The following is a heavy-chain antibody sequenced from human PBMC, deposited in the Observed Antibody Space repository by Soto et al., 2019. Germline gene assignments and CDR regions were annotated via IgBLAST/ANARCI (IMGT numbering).Heavy chain of an antibody. CDR3: ARSGIAVATPNAFDI. Sequence: APVKVSCLSSGYTFTSYGIICVRQAPGQGLEWMGWISAYNGNTNYAQKLQGRVTMTTDTSTSTAYMELRSLRSDDTAVYYCARSGIAVATPNAFDIWGQGTMVTVSS. CDR2: ISAYNGNT. V-gene: IGHV1-18*04. CDR1: GYTFTSYG. J-gene: IGHJ3*02. D-gene: IGHD6-19*01.